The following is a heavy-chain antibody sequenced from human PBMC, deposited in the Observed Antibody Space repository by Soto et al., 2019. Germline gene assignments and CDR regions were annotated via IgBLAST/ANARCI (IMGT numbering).Heavy chain of an antibody. Sequence: QVQLVQSGAEVKKPGSSVKVSCKASGGTFSSYAINWVRQAPGQGLEWMGGIIPSFGSAGYAQKFQGRVTITADQSTSTAYMELSSLRSEDTAVYYCAQCLLGVNYYYGMDVWGQGTTVTVSS. D-gene: IGHD3-16*01. V-gene: IGHV1-69*12. CDR1: GGTFSSYA. CDR2: IIPSFGSA. J-gene: IGHJ6*01. CDR3: AQCLLGVNYYYGMDV.